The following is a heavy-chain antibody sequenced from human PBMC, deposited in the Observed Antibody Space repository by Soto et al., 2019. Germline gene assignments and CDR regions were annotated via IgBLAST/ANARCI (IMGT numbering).Heavy chain of an antibody. CDR1: GYSFTHYG. Sequence: QVQLVQSGAEVKKPGASVKVSCKASGYSFTHYGITWVRQAPGQGLEWTGWINAYVGETKSAQKYEGRVTVTMDTSTNTAYLELRSLRSDDPAVYYCARGDGDTLDYWGQGTRVRVSA. V-gene: IGHV1-18*01. J-gene: IGHJ4*02. CDR3: ARGDGDTLDY. CDR2: INAYVGET.